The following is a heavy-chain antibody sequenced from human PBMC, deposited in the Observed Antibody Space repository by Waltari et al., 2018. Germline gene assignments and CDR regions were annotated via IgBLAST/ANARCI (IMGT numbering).Heavy chain of an antibody. J-gene: IGHJ6*03. Sequence: QVQLVQSGAEVKKPGASVKVSCKASGSPFTRYALHWVPQAPGQRLEWMGWINAGNGNTKYSQKFQGRVTITADTSTDTAYMELSSLRSEDTAVYYCATGSLRVVDYYYYMDVWGKGTTVTVSS. CDR1: GSPFTRYA. D-gene: IGHD2-15*01. V-gene: IGHV1-3*01. CDR3: ATGSLRVVDYYYYMDV. CDR2: INAGNGNT.